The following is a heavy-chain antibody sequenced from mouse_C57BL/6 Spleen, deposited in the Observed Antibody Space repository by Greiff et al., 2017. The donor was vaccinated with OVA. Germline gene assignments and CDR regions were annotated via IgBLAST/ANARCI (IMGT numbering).Heavy chain of an antibody. CDR1: GYTFTSYW. J-gene: IGHJ3*01. CDR3: AREEGYGSEFAY. Sequence: QVQLQQPGAELVKPGASVKMSCKASGYTFTSYWITWVKQRPGQGLEWIGDIYPGSGSTNYNEKFKSKATLTVDTSSSTAYMQLSSLTSEDSAVYYCAREEGYGSEFAYWGQGTLVTVSA. CDR2: IYPGSGST. V-gene: IGHV1-55*01. D-gene: IGHD1-1*01.